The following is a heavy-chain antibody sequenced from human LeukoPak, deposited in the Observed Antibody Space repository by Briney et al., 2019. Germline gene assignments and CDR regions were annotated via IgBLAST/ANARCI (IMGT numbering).Heavy chain of an antibody. Sequence: GRSLRLSCAASGFTFSSYGMHWVRQAPGKGLEGVAGIRYDGSNKYFADSVKGRFTTSRDNSKNTLYLQMNSLRAEDTAVYYCATLMAGTRVDYWGQGTLVTVSS. CDR2: IRYDGSNK. CDR3: ATLMAGTRVDY. V-gene: IGHV3-33*01. CDR1: GFTFSSYG. D-gene: IGHD6-19*01. J-gene: IGHJ4*02.